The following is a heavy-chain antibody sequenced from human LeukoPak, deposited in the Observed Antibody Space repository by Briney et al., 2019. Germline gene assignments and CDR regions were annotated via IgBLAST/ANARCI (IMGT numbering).Heavy chain of an antibody. J-gene: IGHJ4*02. D-gene: IGHD5-12*01. V-gene: IGHV4-34*01. CDR2: INHSGST. CDR1: GGSFSGYY. CDR3: ARGLSIVATIFDY. Sequence: PSETLSLTCAVYGGSFSGYYWSWIRQPPGKGLEWIGEINHSGSTNYNPSLKSRVTISVDTSKNQFSLKLSSVTAADTAVYYCARGLSIVATIFDYWGQGTLVTVSS.